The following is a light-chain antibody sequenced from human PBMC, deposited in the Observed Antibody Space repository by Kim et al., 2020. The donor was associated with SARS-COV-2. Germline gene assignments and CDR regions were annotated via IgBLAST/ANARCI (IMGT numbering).Light chain of an antibody. J-gene: IGKJ2*01. CDR3: QQYGSSPRT. Sequence: LSPGETATLSCRASQSVSSSNLAWYQQKPGQAPRLLIYGASSRATGIPDRFSGSGSGTDFTLTISRLEPEDFAVYYCQQYGSSPRTFGQETKLEIK. CDR2: GAS. V-gene: IGKV3-20*01. CDR1: QSVSSSN.